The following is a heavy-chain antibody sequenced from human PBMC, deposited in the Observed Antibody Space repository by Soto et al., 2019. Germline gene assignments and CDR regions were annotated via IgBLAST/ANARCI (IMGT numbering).Heavy chain of an antibody. J-gene: IGHJ4*02. D-gene: IGHD1-7*01. Sequence: LRLSCAASGFTLSSYGMSWVRQAPGKGLEWVSAISPNGQGIYYADSVRGRFTISRDTFKNTVFLHMDSLRAEDTAVYYCAKDRNYPRDCFHYWGQGTLVTVSS. CDR3: AKDRNYPRDCFHY. V-gene: IGHV3-23*01. CDR1: GFTLSSYG. CDR2: ISPNGQGI.